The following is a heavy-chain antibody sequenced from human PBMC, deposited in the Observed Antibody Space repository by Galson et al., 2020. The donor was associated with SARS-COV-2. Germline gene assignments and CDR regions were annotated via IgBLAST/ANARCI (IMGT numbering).Heavy chain of an antibody. Sequence: SLRLSCAASGFTFSSYGMHWVRQAPGKGLEWVAVIWYDGSNKYYADSVKGRFTISRDNSKNTLYLQMNSLRAEDTAVYYCARDPMTFIAAAGTGDFNDAFDIWGQGTMVTVSS. J-gene: IGHJ3*02. CDR1: GFTFSSYG. CDR2: IWYDGSNK. V-gene: IGHV3-33*01. CDR3: ARDPMTFIAAAGTGDFNDAFDI. D-gene: IGHD6-13*01.